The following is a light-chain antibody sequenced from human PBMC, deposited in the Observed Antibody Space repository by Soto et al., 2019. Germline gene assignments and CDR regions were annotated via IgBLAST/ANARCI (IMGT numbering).Light chain of an antibody. CDR3: GTWDSSLTSVV. CDR1: SSNIEKNS. Sequence: QSVLTQPPSVSAAPGETVTISCSGSSSNIEKNSVSWHQQLPGAAPKLLIYDTNRRPSGIPDRFSGSKSGTSAALDITGLQTGDEADYYCGTWDSSLTSVVFGGETKLTVL. J-gene: IGLJ2*01. CDR2: DTN. V-gene: IGLV1-51*01.